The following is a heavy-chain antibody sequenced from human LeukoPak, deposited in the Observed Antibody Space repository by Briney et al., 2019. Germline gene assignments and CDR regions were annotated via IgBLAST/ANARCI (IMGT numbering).Heavy chain of an antibody. Sequence: PSETLSLTCAVYGGSFSGYYWGWIRQPPGKGLEWIGEINHSGSTNYNPSLKSRVTISVDTSKNKFSLKLSSVTAADTAVYYCARGEFDYDFGSGYQRVDYWGQGTLVTVSS. D-gene: IGHD3-3*01. CDR2: INHSGST. CDR3: ARGEFDYDFGSGYQRVDY. J-gene: IGHJ4*02. CDR1: GGSFSGYY. V-gene: IGHV4-34*01.